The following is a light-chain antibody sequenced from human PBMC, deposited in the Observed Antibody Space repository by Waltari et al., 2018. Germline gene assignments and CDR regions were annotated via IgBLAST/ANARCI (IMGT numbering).Light chain of an antibody. CDR2: KDT. J-gene: IGLJ3*02. Sequence: SHELTQPPSVSVSPGQTATISCSRDALPKQYGYWYQQKPGQAPILLIYKDTERPSGIPRRFPGFSSGKTVTLTISGVQAEDEADYYCQSADNSGTYWEFGGGTKLTVL. CDR1: ALPKQY. CDR3: QSADNSGTYWE. V-gene: IGLV3-25*03.